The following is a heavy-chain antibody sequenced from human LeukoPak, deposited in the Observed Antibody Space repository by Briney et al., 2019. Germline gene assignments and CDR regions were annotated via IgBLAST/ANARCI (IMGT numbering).Heavy chain of an antibody. V-gene: IGHV3-21*04. CDR1: GFALKSYS. CDR2: ISSTSAYI. CDR3: AKDPLLWFPDAFDI. D-gene: IGHD3-10*01. Sequence: GGSLRLSCGGSGFALKSYSLTWVRQAPGKGLEWVSSISSTSAYIHYADSVKGRFTISRDNSKNTLYLQMNSLRAEDTAVYYCAKDPLLWFPDAFDIWGQGTMVTVSS. J-gene: IGHJ3*02.